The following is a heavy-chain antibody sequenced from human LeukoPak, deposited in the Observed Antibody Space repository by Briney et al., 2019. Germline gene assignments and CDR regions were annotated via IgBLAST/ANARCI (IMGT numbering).Heavy chain of an antibody. J-gene: IGHJ4*02. Sequence: PGGSLRLSCAASGFTFSSYAMHWVRQAPGKGLEWVAVISYDGSNKYYADSVKGRFTISRDNSKNTLYLQMNSLRAEDTAVYYCARVNPGGWGQGTLVTVSS. V-gene: IGHV3-30*04. CDR1: GFTFSSYA. CDR3: ARVNPGG. D-gene: IGHD1-14*01. CDR2: ISYDGSNK.